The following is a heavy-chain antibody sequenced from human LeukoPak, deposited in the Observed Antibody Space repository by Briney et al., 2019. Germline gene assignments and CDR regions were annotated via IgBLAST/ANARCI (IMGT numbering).Heavy chain of an antibody. J-gene: IGHJ6*02. CDR2: IRYDGSNK. V-gene: IGHV3-30*02. CDR3: ARVFQEAVVLHTGTAYYYGMDV. CDR1: GFTFSSYG. D-gene: IGHD2-15*01. Sequence: GGSLRLSCAASGFTFSSYGMHWVRQAPGKGLEWVAFIRYDGSNKYYADSVKGRFTISRDNSKNTLYLQMNSLRAEDTAVYYCARVFQEAVVLHTGTAYYYGMDVWGQGTTVTVSS.